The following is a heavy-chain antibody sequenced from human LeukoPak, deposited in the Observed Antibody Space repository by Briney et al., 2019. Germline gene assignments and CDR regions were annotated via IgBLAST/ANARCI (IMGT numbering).Heavy chain of an antibody. CDR1: GFTFSRSA. V-gene: IGHV3-23*01. D-gene: IGHD6-13*01. CDR2: VTGSGAST. Sequence: VQPGGSLRLSCAASGFTFSRSAMSWVRQAPGKGLGWVSSVTGSGASTYYADSVKGHFTISRDNSKNTLYLQMNSLRAEDTALYYCARGPGYGSSWYFDYWGQGTLVTVSS. J-gene: IGHJ4*02. CDR3: ARGPGYGSSWYFDY.